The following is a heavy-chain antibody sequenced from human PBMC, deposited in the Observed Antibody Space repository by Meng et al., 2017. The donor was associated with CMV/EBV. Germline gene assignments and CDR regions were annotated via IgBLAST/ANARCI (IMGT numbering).Heavy chain of an antibody. V-gene: IGHV1-18*01. CDR2: ISPYNGNT. J-gene: IGHJ6*02. CDR1: GYTFTSYC. D-gene: IGHD4-11*01. CDR3: ARRNNYNYYYYGMDV. Sequence: ASVQVSCKASGYTFTSYCISWVRQAPGQGLEWMGWISPYNGNTNYAQKLQGRVTMTTDTSTSTAYMELRSLRSDDTAVYYCARRNNYNYYYYGMDVWGQGTTVTVSS.